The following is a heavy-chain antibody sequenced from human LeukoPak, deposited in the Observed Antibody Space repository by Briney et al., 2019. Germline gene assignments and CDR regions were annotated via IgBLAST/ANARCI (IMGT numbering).Heavy chain of an antibody. CDR3: ARTRTSSWYDAFDI. J-gene: IGHJ3*02. D-gene: IGHD6-13*01. Sequence: GGSLRLSCAASGFTVSSNYMSWVRQAPGKGLEWVSVIYSGGGTYYADSVKGRFTISRDNSKNTLYLQLSSLRAEDTAVYYCARTRTSSWYDAFDIWGQGTMVTVSS. CDR1: GFTVSSNY. CDR2: IYSGGGT. V-gene: IGHV3-53*01.